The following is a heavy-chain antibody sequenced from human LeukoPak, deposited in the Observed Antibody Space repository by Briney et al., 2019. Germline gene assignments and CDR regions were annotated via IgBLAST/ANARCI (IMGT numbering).Heavy chain of an antibody. CDR2: TYYTSKWNT. CDR1: GDSVSTSGDA. CDR3: ARGRASAFDV. D-gene: IGHD6-25*01. J-gene: IGHJ3*01. Sequence: SQTLSLSCAISGDSVSTSGDAWNWVRQSPSRGLEWLGRTYYTSKWNTDYAVSVKSRIVVNPDTSKNQFSLQLNSVTSEDTAVYYCARGRASAFDVWGQGTMVTVSS. V-gene: IGHV6-1*01.